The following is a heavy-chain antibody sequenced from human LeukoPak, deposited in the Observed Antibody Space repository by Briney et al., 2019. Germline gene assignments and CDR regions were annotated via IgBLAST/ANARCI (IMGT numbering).Heavy chain of an antibody. CDR2: ISYDGIHK. CDR1: GFTFSNYG. J-gene: IGHJ4*02. D-gene: IGHD3-22*01. CDR3: ARDYYDSSGYYPWGY. V-gene: IGHV3-30*03. Sequence: PGGSLRLSCAASGFTFSNYGIHWVRQAPGKGLEWVAVISYDGIHKFYTESVKGRFTISRDNSKNTLYLQMNSLRVEDAAVYYCARDYYDSSGYYPWGYWGQGTLVTVSS.